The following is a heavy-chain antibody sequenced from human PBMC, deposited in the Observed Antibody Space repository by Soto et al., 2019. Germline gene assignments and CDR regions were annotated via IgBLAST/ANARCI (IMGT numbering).Heavy chain of an antibody. J-gene: IGHJ4*02. V-gene: IGHV3-33*01. Sequence: QVQLVESGGGVVQPGRSLRLSCAASGFTFSSYGMHWVRQAPGKGLEWVAVIWYDGSNKYYADSVKGRFTISRDNSKNTLYLQMNSLRAEDTAVYYCARDSGSSSWQSPLGYWGQGTLVTVSS. CDR1: GFTFSSYG. CDR2: IWYDGSNK. CDR3: ARDSGSSSWQSPLGY. D-gene: IGHD6-13*01.